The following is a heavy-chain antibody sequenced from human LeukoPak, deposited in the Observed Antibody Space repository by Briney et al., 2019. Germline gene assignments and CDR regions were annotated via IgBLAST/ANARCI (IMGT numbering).Heavy chain of an antibody. CDR1: GFTFITYG. D-gene: IGHD3-22*01. J-gene: IGHJ4*02. CDR3: ARGGITMIVVEY. V-gene: IGHV3-33*01. Sequence: GGSLRLSCAASGFTFITYGMHWVRQAPGKGREWVALIWYDGSYKYYADSVKGRFTISRDNSKNTLYLQMNSLRAEDTAVYYCARGGITMIVVEYWGQGTLVTVSS. CDR2: IWYDGSYK.